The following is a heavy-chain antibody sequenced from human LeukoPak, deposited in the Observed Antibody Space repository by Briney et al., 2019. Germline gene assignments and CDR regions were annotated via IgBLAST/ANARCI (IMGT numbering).Heavy chain of an antibody. V-gene: IGHV1-24*01. Sequence: ASVKVSCKVSGYTLTELSMHWVRQAPAKGLEWMGGFDPEDGETIYAQKFQGRVTMTEDTSTDTAYMELSSLRSEDTAVYYCATAMSVVVVAATPGHYFDYWGQGTLVTVSS. D-gene: IGHD2-15*01. CDR1: GYTLTELS. J-gene: IGHJ4*02. CDR3: ATAMSVVVVAATPGHYFDY. CDR2: FDPEDGET.